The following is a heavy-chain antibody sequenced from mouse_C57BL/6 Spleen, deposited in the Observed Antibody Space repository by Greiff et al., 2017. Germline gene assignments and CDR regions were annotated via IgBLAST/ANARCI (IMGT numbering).Heavy chain of an antibody. CDR3: ARGITTVVAPYAMDY. CDR1: GYTFTGYW. V-gene: IGHV1-9*01. CDR2: ILPGSGST. Sequence: VQLQQSGAELMKPGASVTLSCKATGYTFTGYWIEWVKQRPGHGLEWIGEILPGSGSTNYNEKFKGKATFTADTSSNTAYMQLGSLKTEDSAIYYCARGITTVVAPYAMDYWGQGTSVTVSS. J-gene: IGHJ4*01. D-gene: IGHD1-1*01.